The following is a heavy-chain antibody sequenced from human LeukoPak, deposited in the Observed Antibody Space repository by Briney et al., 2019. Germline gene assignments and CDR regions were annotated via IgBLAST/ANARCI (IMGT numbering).Heavy chain of an antibody. V-gene: IGHV4-31*03. CDR3: ARRGVRGVPFDY. Sequence: SETLSLTCTVSGVSISSGGYYWRWIRQHRGKGLEWIGYIYYSGSTYYNPSLKSRVTISVDTSKNQFSLKLSSVTAADTAVYYCARRGVRGVPFDYWGQGTLVTVSS. D-gene: IGHD3-10*01. CDR2: IYYSGST. J-gene: IGHJ4*02. CDR1: GVSISSGGYY.